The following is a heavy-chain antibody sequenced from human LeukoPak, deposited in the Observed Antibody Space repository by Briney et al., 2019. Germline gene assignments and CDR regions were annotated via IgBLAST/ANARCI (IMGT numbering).Heavy chain of an antibody. V-gene: IGHV4-39*07. Sequence: PSETLSLTCTFYGGSFSGYYWGWIRQPPGKGLEWIGSIYYSGTTYYNPSLKSRVTISVDTSKNQFSLRLSSVTAADTAVYYCARDGYYYGSGSDYWGQGTLVTVSS. CDR1: GGSFSGYY. CDR3: ARDGYYYGSGSDY. CDR2: IYYSGTT. D-gene: IGHD3-10*01. J-gene: IGHJ4*02.